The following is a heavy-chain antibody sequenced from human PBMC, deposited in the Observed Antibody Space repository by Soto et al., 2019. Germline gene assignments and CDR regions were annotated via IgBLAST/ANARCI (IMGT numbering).Heavy chain of an antibody. D-gene: IGHD2-8*02. V-gene: IGHV4-34*01. Sequence: SETLSLTCAVYGGSFSGYYWTWIRQPPGTGLEWIGEINHSGSTNYNPSFKSRVTISVDTSKNQFSLKLTSVTAADTAVYYCARDKITGLFDYWGQGTLVTVS. J-gene: IGHJ4*02. CDR2: INHSGST. CDR1: GGSFSGYY. CDR3: ARDKITGLFDY.